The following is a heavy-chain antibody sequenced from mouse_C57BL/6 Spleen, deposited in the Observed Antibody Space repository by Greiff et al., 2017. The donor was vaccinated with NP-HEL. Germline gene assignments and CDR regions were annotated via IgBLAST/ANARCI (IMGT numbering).Heavy chain of an antibody. D-gene: IGHD2-2*01. CDR1: GFTFSSYA. Sequence: EVKVVESGEGLVKPGGSLKLSCAASGFTFSSYAMSWVRQTPEKRLEWVAYISSGGDYIYYADTVKGRFTISRDNARNTLYLQMSSLKSEDTAMYYCTRANYGYDGFAYWGQGTLVTVSA. CDR3: TRANYGYDGFAY. J-gene: IGHJ3*01. CDR2: ISSGGDYI. V-gene: IGHV5-9-1*02.